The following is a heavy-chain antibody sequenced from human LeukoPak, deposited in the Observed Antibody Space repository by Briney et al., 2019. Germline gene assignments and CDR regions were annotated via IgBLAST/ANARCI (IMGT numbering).Heavy chain of an antibody. Sequence: GRSLRLSCAASGFTFSSCAIHWVRQAPGKGLEWVAVISYDGSNKYYADSVKGRFTISRDNSKNTLYLQMNSLRAEDTAVYYCVRDVGSGYYISYYFDYWGQGTLVTVSS. CDR2: ISYDGSNK. CDR1: GFTFSSCA. D-gene: IGHD3-9*01. V-gene: IGHV3-30*04. CDR3: VRDVGSGYYISYYFDY. J-gene: IGHJ4*02.